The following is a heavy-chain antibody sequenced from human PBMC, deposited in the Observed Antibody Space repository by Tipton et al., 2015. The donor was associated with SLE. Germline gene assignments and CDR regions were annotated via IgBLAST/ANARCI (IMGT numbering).Heavy chain of an antibody. CDR3: AIGGSGWQEELDF. J-gene: IGHJ4*02. CDR2: VGYDGSNK. Sequence: SLRLSCAASGFIFSSYGMHWVRQAPGTGMEWGGFVGYDGSNKYYAQSVKGRFSISRDNSKNPLYLQMNSRRAEDMALYYCAIGGSGWQEELDFWGQGTLVTVSS. V-gene: IGHV3-30*02. D-gene: IGHD6-19*01. CDR1: GFIFSSYG.